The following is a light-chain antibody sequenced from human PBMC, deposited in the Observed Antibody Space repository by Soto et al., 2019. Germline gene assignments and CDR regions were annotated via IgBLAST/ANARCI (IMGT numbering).Light chain of an antibody. J-gene: IGKJ4*01. CDR3: QQCGS. CDR1: QSFGTS. Sequence: EIVLTQFPATLSLSPGEEATLSCRASQSFGTSLAWYQQRPAQAPRLLIYDTFKVAAGVPARFSGSGSGADFTLTISGLEPEDFAVYYCQQCGSFGGGTKVEIK. V-gene: IGKV3-11*01. CDR2: DTF.